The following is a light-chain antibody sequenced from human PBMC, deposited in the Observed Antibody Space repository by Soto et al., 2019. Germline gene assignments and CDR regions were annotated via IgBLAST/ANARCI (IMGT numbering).Light chain of an antibody. Sequence: DIVMTQSPASLAVSLGERATINCKSSQIILTNNKNYLAWFQQKPGQPPKLLIYWASTRKSGVPDRFSGSGSGTDFTLTISSLQTEDVAVYYCQQYHSDPITFGQGTRLEI. V-gene: IGKV4-1*01. CDR2: WAS. J-gene: IGKJ5*01. CDR1: QIILTNNKNY. CDR3: QQYHSDPIT.